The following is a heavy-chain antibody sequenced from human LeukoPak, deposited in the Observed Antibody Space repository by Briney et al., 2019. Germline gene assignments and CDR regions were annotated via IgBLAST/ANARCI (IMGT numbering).Heavy chain of an antibody. CDR3: ARGREDYGDYSSDY. CDR1: GGTFSSYA. V-gene: IGHV1-69*04. D-gene: IGHD4-17*01. J-gene: IGHJ4*02. Sequence: SVKVSCKASGGTFSSYAISWVRQAPGQGLEWMGRIIPILGIANYAQKFQGRVTITADKSTSTAYMELSSLRSDDTAVYYCARGREDYGDYSSDYWGQGTLVTVSS. CDR2: IIPILGIA.